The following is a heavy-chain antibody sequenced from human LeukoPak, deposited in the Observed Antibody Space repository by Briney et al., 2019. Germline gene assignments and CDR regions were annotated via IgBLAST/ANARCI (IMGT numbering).Heavy chain of an antibody. CDR2: IKQDGSEK. CDR3: ARDPDYYWSSGWYGVLYYYMDV. Sequence: GGSLRLSCAASGFTFSSYWMNWVRQAPGKGLEWVANIKQDGSEKFYVDSVKGRFTISRDNAKNSLYLQMNSLRAEDTAVYYCARDPDYYWSSGWYGVLYYYMDVWGNGTTVTVTS. J-gene: IGHJ6*03. D-gene: IGHD6-19*01. CDR1: GFTFSSYW. V-gene: IGHV3-7*01.